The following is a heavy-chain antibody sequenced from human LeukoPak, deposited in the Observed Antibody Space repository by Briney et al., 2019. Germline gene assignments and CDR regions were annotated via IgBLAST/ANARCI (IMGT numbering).Heavy chain of an antibody. CDR2: INHSGST. Sequence: SETLSLTRAVYAGSFSGYYWSWIRQPPGKGLEWIGEINHSGSTNYNPSLKSRVTISVDTSKNQFSLKLSSVTAADTAVYYCARGPLTDGPFDYWGQGTLVTVSS. D-gene: IGHD3-16*01. CDR3: ARGPLTDGPFDY. J-gene: IGHJ4*02. CDR1: AGSFSGYY. V-gene: IGHV4-34*01.